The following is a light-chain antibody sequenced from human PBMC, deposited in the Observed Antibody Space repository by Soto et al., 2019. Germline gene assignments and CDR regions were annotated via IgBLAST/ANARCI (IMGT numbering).Light chain of an antibody. V-gene: IGLV2-14*01. CDR1: SSDVGGYNY. CDR2: DVS. Sequence: QCVLTRPASVSRSPGQSITISCTGTSSDVGGYNYVSWYQQHPGKAPKLMIYDVSNRPSGISNRFSGSKSGNTASLTISGLQAEDEADYYCSSYTSSSTYVFGTRTKVTVL. CDR3: SSYTSSSTYV. J-gene: IGLJ1*01.